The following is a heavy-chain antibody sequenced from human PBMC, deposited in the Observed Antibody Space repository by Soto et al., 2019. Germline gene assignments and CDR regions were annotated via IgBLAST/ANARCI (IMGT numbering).Heavy chain of an antibody. D-gene: IGHD7-27*01. Sequence: QVQLLESGPGLVKPSQTLSLTCSVSGDSISNLDYFWAWIRQPPGQALEYIGYIYKSATTYYNPSFEIRFAISVDTSKSQFSLNVTSVTAADTAVYFCARGRYCLTGRCFPNWFDSWGQGALVTVSS. V-gene: IGHV4-30-4*01. J-gene: IGHJ5*01. CDR2: IYKSATT. CDR3: ARGRYCLTGRCFPNWFDS. CDR1: GDSISNLDYF.